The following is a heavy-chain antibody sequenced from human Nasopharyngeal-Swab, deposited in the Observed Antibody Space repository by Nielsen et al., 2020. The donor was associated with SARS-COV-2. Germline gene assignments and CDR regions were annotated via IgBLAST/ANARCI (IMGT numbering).Heavy chain of an antibody. CDR2: INHSGST. J-gene: IGHJ2*01. V-gene: IGHV4-34*01. D-gene: IGHD3-10*01. CDR3: ARVAEFYYGSGSHYWYFDL. Sequence: SETLSLTCAVYGGPFSGYYWSWIRQPPGKGLEWIGEINHSGSTNYNPSLKSRVTISVDTSKNQFSLKLSSVTAADTAVYYCARVAEFYYGSGSHYWYFDLWGRGTLVTVSS. CDR1: GGPFSGYY.